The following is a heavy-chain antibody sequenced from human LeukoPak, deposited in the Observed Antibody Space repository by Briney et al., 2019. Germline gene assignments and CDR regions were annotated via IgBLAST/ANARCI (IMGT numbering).Heavy chain of an antibody. J-gene: IGHJ6*02. CDR1: GFSFEDYG. CDR3: AKHLRATNTYLLYGLDV. Sequence: PGGSLRLSCEVSGFSFEDYGMHWVRQPPGKGLEWVSSINDNGDKTDYADSVKGRFTVPRDNAKKSLYLQMNSLRPGDTALYYCAKHLRATNTYLLYGLDVWGPGTTVTVSS. CDR2: INDNGDKT. D-gene: IGHD2-8*01. V-gene: IGHV3-9*01.